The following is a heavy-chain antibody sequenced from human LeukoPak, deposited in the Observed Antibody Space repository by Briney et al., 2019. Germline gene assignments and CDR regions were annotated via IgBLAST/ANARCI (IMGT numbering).Heavy chain of an antibody. CDR2: VDPDGGET. CDR1: GYTFTGYW. CDR3: ATVSF. J-gene: IGHJ4*02. D-gene: IGHD2/OR15-2a*01. V-gene: IGHV1-24*01. Sequence: RASVKLSCKAFGYTFTGYWMHWVRQAPGKGLEWMGGVDPDGGETIYAQKFQGRVTMTEDTSTDTAYMELSSLRSGDTAVYYCATVSFWGQGTLVTVSS.